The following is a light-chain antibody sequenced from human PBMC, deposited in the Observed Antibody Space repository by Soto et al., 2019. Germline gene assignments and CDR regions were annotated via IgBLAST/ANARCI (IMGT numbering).Light chain of an antibody. Sequence: QSVVTQPPSTSGTPGQRGSISCSGSSSNVGINAVNWYQQFPGTAPKLLIHSNDQRTSGVPDRVSGTKYGTSASLAISGLQSEDEADYYCAVWDDNLNGVIFGGGTKLTVL. V-gene: IGLV1-44*01. CDR1: SSNVGINA. J-gene: IGLJ2*01. CDR2: SND. CDR3: AVWDDNLNGVI.